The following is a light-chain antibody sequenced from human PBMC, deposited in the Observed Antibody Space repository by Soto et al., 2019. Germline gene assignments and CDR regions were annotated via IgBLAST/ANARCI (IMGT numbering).Light chain of an antibody. CDR1: HSISSY. V-gene: IGKV1-39*01. J-gene: IGKJ1*01. CDR3: QQYNNWPPWT. CDR2: AAS. Sequence: DIQMTQSPSSLSASVGDRVTITCRASHSISSYLNWYQQKPGKAPKLLIYAASRLQSGVPSRFSGSGSGTEFTLTISSLQSEDFAVYYCQQYNNWPPWTFGQGTKVDIK.